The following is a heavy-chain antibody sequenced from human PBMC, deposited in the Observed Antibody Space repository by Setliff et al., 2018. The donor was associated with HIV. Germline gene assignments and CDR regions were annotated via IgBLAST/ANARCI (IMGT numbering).Heavy chain of an antibody. V-gene: IGHV1-46*01. CDR3: ARGPLVVPTHYYMDL. CDR1: GYSFTNYY. J-gene: IGHJ6*03. Sequence: ASVKVSCKASGYSFTNYYIHWVRQAPGQGLEWMGKISPGGGSTSKEQQFQGRFTMTRDTSTSTVYMELSSLRSEDTAVYYCARGPLVVPTHYYMDLWGKGTTVTVSS. CDR2: ISPGGGST. D-gene: IGHD3-22*01.